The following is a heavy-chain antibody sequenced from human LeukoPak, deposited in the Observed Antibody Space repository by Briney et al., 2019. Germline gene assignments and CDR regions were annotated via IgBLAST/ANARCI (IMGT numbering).Heavy chain of an antibody. CDR1: GGSISSSSYY. CDR3: ARGGSWNY. D-gene: IGHD3-3*01. CDR2: IYYSGST. J-gene: IGHJ4*02. V-gene: IGHV4-39*07. Sequence: SETLSLTCTVSGGSISSSSYYWGWIRQPPGKGLEWIGSIYYSGSTYYNPSLKSRVTISVDTSKNQFSLKLSSVTAADTAVYYCARGGSWNYWGQGTLVTVSS.